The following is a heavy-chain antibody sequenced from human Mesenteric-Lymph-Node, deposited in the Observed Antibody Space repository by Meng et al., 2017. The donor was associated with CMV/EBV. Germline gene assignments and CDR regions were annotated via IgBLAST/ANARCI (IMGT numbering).Heavy chain of an antibody. CDR1: GYRITTYW. CDR2: IYPGDSDT. D-gene: IGHD2-2*01. Sequence: GESLKISCKGSGYRITTYWIGWVRQMPGKGLEWMGMIYPGDSDTRYSPSFQGQVTISADKSSSTAYLQWNSLKASDTAMYYCARRYCSSTSCYLDYWGQGTLVTVSS. J-gene: IGHJ4*02. CDR3: ARRYCSSTSCYLDY. V-gene: IGHV5-51*01.